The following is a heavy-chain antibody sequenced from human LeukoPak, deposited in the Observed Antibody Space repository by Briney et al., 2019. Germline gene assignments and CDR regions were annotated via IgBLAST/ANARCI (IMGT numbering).Heavy chain of an antibody. D-gene: IGHD3-16*01. V-gene: IGHV1-18*01. J-gene: IGHJ4*02. Sequence: GASVTVSCTASGYTFSSYGISWVRQAPGQGLEWMGWVSGDNDDTNYAQKLQGRVTVTTDTSTSTAYMELRSLRSDDTAVYYCARVRAVMTTATPYYFDFWGQGTLVTVSS. CDR2: VSGDNDDT. CDR1: GYTFSSYG. CDR3: ARVRAVMTTATPYYFDF.